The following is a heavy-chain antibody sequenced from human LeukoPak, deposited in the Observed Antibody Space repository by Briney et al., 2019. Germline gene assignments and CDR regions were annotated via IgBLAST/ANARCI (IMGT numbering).Heavy chain of an antibody. V-gene: IGHV3-30*03. CDR1: GFTFSSSG. Sequence: PGGSLRLSCAASGFTFSSSGMHWVRQAPGKGLEWVAVISYDGSNKYYADSVKGRFTFSRDNSKNTLYLQMNSLRAEDTAVYYCARGEVYDSSGYYHKYYFDYWGQGTLVTVSS. D-gene: IGHD3-22*01. J-gene: IGHJ4*02. CDR2: ISYDGSNK. CDR3: ARGEVYDSSGYYHKYYFDY.